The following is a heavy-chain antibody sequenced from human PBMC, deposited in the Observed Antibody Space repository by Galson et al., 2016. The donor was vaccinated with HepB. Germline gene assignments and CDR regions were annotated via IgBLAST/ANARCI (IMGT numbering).Heavy chain of an antibody. CDR1: GFTFGDYA. CDR3: SRATKLYYYDSSGYGY. J-gene: IGHJ4*02. V-gene: IGHV3-49*03. D-gene: IGHD3-22*01. CDR2: IRSTTYGATT. Sequence: SLRLSCAASGFTFGDYAMGWFRQAPGMGLGWVGFIRSTTYGATTEYAASVKGRFSISRDDSNSIAYLQMNSLKTEDTAVYYCSRATKLYYYDSSGYGYWGQGTLVTVSS.